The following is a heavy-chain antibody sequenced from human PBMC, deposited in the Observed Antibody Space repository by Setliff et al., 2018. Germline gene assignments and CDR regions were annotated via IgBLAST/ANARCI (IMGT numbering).Heavy chain of an antibody. CDR1: GYTFTSYA. CDR3: ASAHYYSGYIEYFQY. V-gene: IGHV1-3*01. J-gene: IGHJ1*01. CDR2: IHAGNGDT. D-gene: IGHD5-12*01. Sequence: ASVKVSCKASGYTFTSYAIHWVRQAPGQRPECMGWIHAGNGDTKYSQKFQGRVTITRDTSASTVYMELSSLRSEDTAVYYCASAHYYSGYIEYFQYWGQGTLVTVSS.